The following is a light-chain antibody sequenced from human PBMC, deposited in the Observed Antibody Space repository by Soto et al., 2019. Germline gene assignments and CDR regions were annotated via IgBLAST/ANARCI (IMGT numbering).Light chain of an antibody. CDR3: QSYDSSLSAYV. V-gene: IGLV1-40*01. Sequence: VLTQPPSVSGAPGQRVTISCTGSSSNIGAGYDVHWYQQLPGTAPKLLIYGNSDRPSGVPDRFSGSKSGTSASLAITGLQAEDEADYYCQSYDSSLSAYVFGTGTKVTVL. J-gene: IGLJ1*01. CDR1: SSNIGAGYD. CDR2: GNS.